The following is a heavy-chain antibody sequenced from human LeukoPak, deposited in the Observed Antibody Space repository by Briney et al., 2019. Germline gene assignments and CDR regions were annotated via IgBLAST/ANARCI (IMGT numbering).Heavy chain of an antibody. CDR2: IYPGDSQT. CDR3: ARQFSDF. V-gene: IGHV5-51*01. J-gene: IGHJ4*02. Sequence: NHGEPLKISCKASGYNFSTYWIGWVRQIPGKGLEWMAIIYPGDSQTRYSPSFEGQVTISADKSINTAYLRWSSPKASDTAIYYCARQFSDFWGQGTLVTVSS. D-gene: IGHD5/OR15-5a*01. CDR1: GYNFSTYW.